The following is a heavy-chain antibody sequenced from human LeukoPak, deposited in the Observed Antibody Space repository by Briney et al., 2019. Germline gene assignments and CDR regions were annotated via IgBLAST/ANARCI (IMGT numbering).Heavy chain of an antibody. V-gene: IGHV3-23*01. CDR2: ISGSGGST. J-gene: IGHJ4*02. CDR3: AKSYVGSGWYEYYFDY. Sequence: GGSLRLSCAASGFTFSSYAMSWVRQAPGKGLEWVSAISGSGGSTYYADSVKGRFTISRDNSKNTLYLQMNSLRAEDTAVYYCAKSYVGSGWYEYYFDYWGQGTLVTVSS. CDR1: GFTFSSYA. D-gene: IGHD6-19*01.